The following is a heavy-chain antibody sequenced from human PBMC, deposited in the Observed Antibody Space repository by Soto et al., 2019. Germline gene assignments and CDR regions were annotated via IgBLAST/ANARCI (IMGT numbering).Heavy chain of an antibody. CDR2: VSAYNCNT. D-gene: IGHD1-1*01. V-gene: IGHV1-18*01. Sequence: GASVKVSCEACGYSLTIYGSRCVRMDPGQRLEWMGGVSAYNCNTDYAQKLEGRVTMTTDTSTSTAYMELRSLRSDDTAVYYGARGSNDIDYWGQGTLVTLSS. CDR1: GYSLTIYG. CDR3: ARGSNDIDY. J-gene: IGHJ4*02.